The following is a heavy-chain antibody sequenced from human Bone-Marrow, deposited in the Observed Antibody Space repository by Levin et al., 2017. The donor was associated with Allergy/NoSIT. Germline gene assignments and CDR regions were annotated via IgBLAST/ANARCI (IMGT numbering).Heavy chain of an antibody. V-gene: IGHV4-34*01. CDR1: GGSFSGYY. Sequence: SQTLSLTCAVYGGSFSGYYWSWIRQPPGKGLEWIGEINHSGSTNYNPSLKSRVTISVDTSKNQFSLKLSSVTAADTAVYYCARGAVPAAPFSLLWFRESYSGVYYFDYWGQGTLVTVSS. CDR2: INHSGST. J-gene: IGHJ4*02. D-gene: IGHD3-10*01. CDR3: ARGAVPAAPFSLLWFRESYSGVYYFDY.